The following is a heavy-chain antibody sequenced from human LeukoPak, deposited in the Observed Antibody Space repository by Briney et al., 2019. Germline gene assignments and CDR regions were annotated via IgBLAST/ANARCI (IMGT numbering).Heavy chain of an antibody. J-gene: IGHJ6*02. CDR2: IYPGDSDT. V-gene: IGHV5-51*01. CDR3: ARGRYCSGGICYSYYYYDLDV. D-gene: IGHD2-15*01. Sequence: GESLKISCKGSGYSFTSYWIGWVRQMPGKGLEWMGIIYPGDSDTRYSPSFQGQVTISADKSISTAYLQWSSLKASDTAMYYCARGRYCSGGICYSYYYYDLDVWGQGTTVTVSS. CDR1: GYSFTSYW.